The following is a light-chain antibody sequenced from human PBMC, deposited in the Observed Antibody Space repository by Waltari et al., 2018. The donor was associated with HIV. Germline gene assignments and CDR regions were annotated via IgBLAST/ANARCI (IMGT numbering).Light chain of an antibody. CDR1: ISHVGGENY. Sequence: SALTQPASVTGFPGQSITISCTGSISHVGGENYVSWYQQHPGKAPKLMIYEVSNRPSGVSNRFSGSKSGNTASLTISGLQAEDEADYYCSSYTSSSTLRVFGGGTKLTVL. CDR3: SSYTSSSTLRV. J-gene: IGLJ3*02. CDR2: EVS. V-gene: IGLV2-14*01.